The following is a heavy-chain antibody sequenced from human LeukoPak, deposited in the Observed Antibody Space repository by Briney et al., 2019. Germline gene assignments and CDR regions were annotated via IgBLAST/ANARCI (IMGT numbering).Heavy chain of an antibody. V-gene: IGHV1-18*01. Sequence: ASVKVSCKASGYTFTSYGISWVRQAPGQGLEWMGWISAYNGNTNYAQKLQGRVTVTTDTSTSTAHMELRSLRSDDTAVYYCARDHGYYDSSGYYPNWGQGTLVTVSS. CDR1: GYTFTSYG. CDR2: ISAYNGNT. D-gene: IGHD3-22*01. CDR3: ARDHGYYDSSGYYPN. J-gene: IGHJ4*02.